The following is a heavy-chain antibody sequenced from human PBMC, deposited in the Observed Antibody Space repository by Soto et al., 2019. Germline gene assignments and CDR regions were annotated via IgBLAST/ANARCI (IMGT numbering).Heavy chain of an antibody. J-gene: IGHJ5*02. CDR1: GFTFSDYG. V-gene: IGHV3-33*01. CDR2: IWHDGNEK. CDR3: AREFGQYGNYRFDP. Sequence: QVQLVESGGGVAQPGRSLRLSCAASGFTFSDYGMHWVRQTPGKGLEWVALIWHDGNEKYYADSAKGRFTVSRDNSKNTLYLQMNSLRAEDTALYYCAREFGQYGNYRFDPWGQGTLVAVSS. D-gene: IGHD3-16*01.